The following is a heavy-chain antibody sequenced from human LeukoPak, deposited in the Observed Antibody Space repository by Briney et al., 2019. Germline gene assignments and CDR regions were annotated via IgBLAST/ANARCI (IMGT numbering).Heavy chain of an antibody. CDR1: GFTFSTYN. J-gene: IGHJ4*02. CDR2: ISYDGRNK. D-gene: IGHD3-16*01. CDR3: ASAPYYDYVWGSSPEDY. V-gene: IGHV3-30*03. Sequence: GGSLRLSCAASGFTFSTYNIHWVRQAPGKGLEWVAVISYDGRNKYYADSVKGRFTISRDNSKNTLYLQMNSLRAEDTAVYYCASAPYYDYVWGSSPEDYWGQGTLVTVSS.